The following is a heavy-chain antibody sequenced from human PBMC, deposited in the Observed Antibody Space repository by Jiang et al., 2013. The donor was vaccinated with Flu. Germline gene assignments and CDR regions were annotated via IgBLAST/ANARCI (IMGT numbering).Heavy chain of an antibody. CDR2: IDNSGST. CDR1: GGSISTYS. V-gene: IGHV4-59*12. CDR3: ARGRGGESSVAGTAGWCDY. D-gene: IGHD6-19*01. Sequence: LLKPSETLSLTCTVSGGSISTYSWSWIRQPRGKGLEWIGNIDNSGSTYYNPSLKSRVTISVDTSKNQFSLKLSSVTAADTAVYYCARGRGGESSVAGTAGWCDYWGQGTLVTVSS. J-gene: IGHJ4*02.